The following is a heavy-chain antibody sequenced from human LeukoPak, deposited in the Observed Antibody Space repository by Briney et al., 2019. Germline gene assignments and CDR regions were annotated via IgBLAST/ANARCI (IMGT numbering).Heavy chain of an antibody. CDR2: IYYSGST. CDR1: GGSISNYY. V-gene: IGHV4-59*08. D-gene: IGHD1-26*01. Sequence: SETLSLTCSVSGGSISNYYWSWIRQPPGKGLEWIGYIYYSGSTNYNPSLKSRVTISVDTSKNQFSLKLSSVTAADTAVYYCARRERRGNWFDPWGQGTLVTVSS. CDR3: ARRERRGNWFDP. J-gene: IGHJ5*02.